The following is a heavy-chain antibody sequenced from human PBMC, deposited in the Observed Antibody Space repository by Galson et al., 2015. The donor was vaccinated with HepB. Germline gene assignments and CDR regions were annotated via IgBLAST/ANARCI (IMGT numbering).Heavy chain of an antibody. D-gene: IGHD2-2*01. V-gene: IGHV3-11*05. CDR2: ISSSSSYT. CDR1: GFTFSDYY. Sequence: SLRLSCAASGFTFSDYYMSWIRQAPGKGLEWVSYISSSSSYTNYADSVKGRFTISRDNAKNSLYLQMNSLRAEDTAVYYCARDSYCSSTSCWEGAFDIWGQGTMVTVSS. CDR3: ARDSYCSSTSCWEGAFDI. J-gene: IGHJ3*02.